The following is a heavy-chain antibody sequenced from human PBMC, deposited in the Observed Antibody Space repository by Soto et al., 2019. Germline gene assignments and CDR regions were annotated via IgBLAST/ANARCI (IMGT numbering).Heavy chain of an antibody. Sequence: PSETLSLTCTVSGGSFKSGSYSWSWIRQPPGKGLEWIGHIYYSGSTNYNPSLKSRVTISVDTSKNQLSLKLSSVTAADTAVHYCERARGGWQIFDYWGQGTLVTVSS. CDR1: GGSFKSGSYS. CDR2: IYYSGST. D-gene: IGHD6-19*01. J-gene: IGHJ4*02. CDR3: ERARGGWQIFDY. V-gene: IGHV4-61*01.